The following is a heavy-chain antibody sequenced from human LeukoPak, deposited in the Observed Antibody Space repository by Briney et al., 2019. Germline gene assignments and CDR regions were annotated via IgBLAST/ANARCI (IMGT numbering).Heavy chain of an antibody. CDR3: ARVKEASAFDV. Sequence: GGSLRLSCAASGFTLSSYSMNWVRQAPGKGLEWVSSISRTGSYIYYADLVKGRFTISRDNAKNSLYLQMNSLRAEDTAVYYCARVKEASAFDVWGQGTMVTVSS. D-gene: IGHD5-12*01. V-gene: IGHV3-21*01. CDR2: ISRTGSYI. J-gene: IGHJ3*01. CDR1: GFTLSSYS.